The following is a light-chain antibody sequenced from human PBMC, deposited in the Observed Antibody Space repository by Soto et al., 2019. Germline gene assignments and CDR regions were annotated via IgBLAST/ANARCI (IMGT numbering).Light chain of an antibody. CDR1: QGISNY. V-gene: IGKV1-27*01. CDR3: QHYNNAPYT. CDR2: SAS. Sequence: DIQITQSPSSLSASVGDRVTITCRASQGISNYLAWYQQKPGKVPKLLIYSASTLQSGVPSRFSGSGSGTDFTLTISSLEPEDVATYYCQHYNNAPYTFGQGTKVDIK. J-gene: IGKJ2*01.